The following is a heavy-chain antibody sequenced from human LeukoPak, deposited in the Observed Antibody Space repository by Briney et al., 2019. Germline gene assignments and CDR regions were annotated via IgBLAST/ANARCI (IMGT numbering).Heavy chain of an antibody. CDR3: ARELGHYYYGMDV. Sequence: GASVKVSCKASGYTFTRYDMNWVRQATGRGLEGMGWMNPNSGNTGYAQKFQGRVTMTRTTSISTAYMELSSLRSEDTAVYYCARELGHYYYGMDVWGQGTTVTVSS. V-gene: IGHV1-8*01. D-gene: IGHD3-16*01. J-gene: IGHJ6*02. CDR1: GYTFTRYD. CDR2: MNPNSGNT.